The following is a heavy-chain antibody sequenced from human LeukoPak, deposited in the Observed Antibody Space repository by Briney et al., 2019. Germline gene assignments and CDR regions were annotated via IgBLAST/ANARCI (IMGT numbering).Heavy chain of an antibody. CDR3: ARQSGYPYYFDY. J-gene: IGHJ4*02. D-gene: IGHD3-22*01. CDR2: ISSSSSYI. CDR1: GFTFSSYS. V-gene: IGHV3-21*01. Sequence: PGGSLRLSCAASGFTFSSYSMNWVRQAPGKGLEWVSSISSSSSYIYYADSVKGRFTISRDNAKNSLYLQMNSLRAGDTAVYYCARQSGYPYYFDYWGQGTLVTVSP.